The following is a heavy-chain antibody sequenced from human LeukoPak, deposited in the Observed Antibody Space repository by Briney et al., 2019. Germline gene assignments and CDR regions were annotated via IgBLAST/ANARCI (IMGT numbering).Heavy chain of an antibody. Sequence: GGFPRLSCGVSGITLSNYGMSWVRQAPGKGLEWVAGLSGSAGGTNYADSVKGRFTISRDNSKNTLFLQMDRLRAEDTAVYFCAKRGVVVRVFLVGFHKEAYYFDSWGQGAQVTVSS. CDR3: AKRGVVVRVFLVGFHKEAYYFDS. CDR2: LSGSAGGT. CDR1: GITLSNYG. V-gene: IGHV3-23*01. D-gene: IGHD3-16*02. J-gene: IGHJ4*02.